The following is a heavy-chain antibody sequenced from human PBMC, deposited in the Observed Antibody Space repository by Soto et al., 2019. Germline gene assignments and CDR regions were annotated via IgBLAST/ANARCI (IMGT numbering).Heavy chain of an antibody. CDR2: INPNSGGT. D-gene: IGHD5-12*01. CDR3: ARVRRDGYNLGRYYYYGMDV. V-gene: IGHV1-2*04. J-gene: IGHJ6*02. Sequence: RRAPGQGLEWMGWINPNSGGTNYAQKFQGWVTMTRDTSISTAYMELSRLRSDDTAVYYCARVRRDGYNLGRYYYYGMDVWGQGTTVTVSS.